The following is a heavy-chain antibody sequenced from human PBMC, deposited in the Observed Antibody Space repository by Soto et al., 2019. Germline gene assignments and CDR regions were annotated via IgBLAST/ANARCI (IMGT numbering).Heavy chain of an antibody. CDR1: GFTVSSKY. J-gene: IGHJ6*04. D-gene: IGHD2-15*01. CDR3: ARDDVLCDGGRCYGIPLAV. V-gene: IGHV3-66*01. Sequence: EVQLVESGGGLVQPGGSLRLSCAASGFTVSSKYMTWVRQAPGKGLEWVSLIQSGGTTYYADSVKGRFTISRDTSENTLHIQMDSLRVEDTAVYYCARDDVLCDGGRCYGIPLAVWGKGTTVTVSS. CDR2: IQSGGTT.